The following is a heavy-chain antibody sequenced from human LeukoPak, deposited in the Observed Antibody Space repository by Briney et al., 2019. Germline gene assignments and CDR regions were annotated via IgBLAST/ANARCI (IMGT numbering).Heavy chain of an antibody. Sequence: LSGGSLRLSCAASGFTFSSYAMSWVRQAPGKGLEWVSAISGSGGSTYYADSVKGRFTISRDNSKNTLYLQMNSLRAEDTAVYYCAKDFNYYDSRHAFDIWGQGTMVTVSS. V-gene: IGHV3-23*01. CDR2: ISGSGGST. J-gene: IGHJ3*02. CDR1: GFTFSSYA. D-gene: IGHD3-22*01. CDR3: AKDFNYYDSRHAFDI.